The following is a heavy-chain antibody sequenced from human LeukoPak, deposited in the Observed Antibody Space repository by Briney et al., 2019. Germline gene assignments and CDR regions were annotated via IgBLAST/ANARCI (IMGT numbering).Heavy chain of an antibody. CDR1: GFTFSSYS. J-gene: IGHJ5*02. D-gene: IGHD3-10*01. Sequence: GGSLRLSCAASGFTFSSYSMNWVRQAPGKGLEWISYISSASNTIYYADSVKGRFTISRDNAKNSVYLQMDSLRAEDTAMYYCARDGWFGDYNWFDPWGQGTLVTVSS. CDR2: ISSASNTI. V-gene: IGHV3-48*01. CDR3: ARDGWFGDYNWFDP.